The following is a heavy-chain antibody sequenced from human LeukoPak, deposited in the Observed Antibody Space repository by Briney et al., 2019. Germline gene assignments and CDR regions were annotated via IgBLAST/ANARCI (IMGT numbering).Heavy chain of an antibody. CDR1: GFTFSSYE. CDR3: AKDKELRYFDWLNFDY. V-gene: IGHV3-48*03. J-gene: IGHJ4*02. Sequence: GGSLRLSCAASGFTFSSYEMNWVRQAPGKGLEWVSYISSSGSTIYYADSVKGRFTISRDNAKNSLYLQMNSLRAEDTAVYYCAKDKELRYFDWLNFDYWGQGTLVTVSS. D-gene: IGHD3-9*01. CDR2: ISSSGSTI.